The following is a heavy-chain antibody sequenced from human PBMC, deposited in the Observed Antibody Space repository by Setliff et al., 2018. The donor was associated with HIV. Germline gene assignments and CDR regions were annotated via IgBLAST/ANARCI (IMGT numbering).Heavy chain of an antibody. V-gene: IGHV1-69*05. J-gene: IGHJ5*02. CDR2: STPLLDTT. D-gene: IGHD6-19*01. Sequence: VASVKVSCKASGGTFSSYGITWVRQAPGQGLEWMGGSTPLLDTTNYAQKFQGRVTITTDESTSTAYMELSSLRSEDTAVYYCARGPYSSGPWFWFDPWGQGTLVTVSS. CDR3: ARGPYSSGPWFWFDP. CDR1: GGTFSSYG.